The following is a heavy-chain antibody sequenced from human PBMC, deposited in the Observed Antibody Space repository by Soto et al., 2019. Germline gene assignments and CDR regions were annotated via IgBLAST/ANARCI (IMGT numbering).Heavy chain of an antibody. D-gene: IGHD2-21*02. CDR1: GGSISNGDYS. CDR2: IYNSGNT. J-gene: IGHJ5*02. CDR3: AVSPGGDRQMAWFDP. Sequence: SETLSLTCTVSGGSISNGDYSWTWIRQHPGKGLEWIGFIYNSGNTYYNPSLKSRITISVDTSKNQFSLSLNSVTVADTAVYYCAVSPGGDRQMAWFDPWGQGTLVTVSS. V-gene: IGHV4-31*03.